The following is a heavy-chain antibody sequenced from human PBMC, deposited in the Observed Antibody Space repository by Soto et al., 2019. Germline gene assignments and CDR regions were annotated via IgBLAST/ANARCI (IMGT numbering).Heavy chain of an antibody. D-gene: IGHD3-10*02. CDR2: VYHSGST. V-gene: IGHV4-4*02. CDR3: ARVSYSPDYVSSSTWFDL. CDR1: GESISSNYG. Sequence: QVQLQESGPGLVKPSGTLSLTCTVSGESISSNYGWTWVRQPPGKWLEWIAEVYHSGSTNYNPSLKSRVTLSVDKSKNQFSLRLSSVTAADTAVYYGARVSYSPDYVSSSTWFDLWGQGTLVNVFS. J-gene: IGHJ5*01.